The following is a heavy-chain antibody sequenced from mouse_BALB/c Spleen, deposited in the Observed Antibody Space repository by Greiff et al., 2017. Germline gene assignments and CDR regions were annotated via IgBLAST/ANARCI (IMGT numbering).Heavy chain of an antibody. CDR3: ASSQRGFAY. V-gene: IGHV5-6-3*01. J-gene: IGHJ3*01. CDR1: GFTFSSYG. Sequence: VHLVESGGGLVQPGGSLKLSCAASGFTFSSYGMSWVRQTPDKRLELVATINSNGGSTYYPDSVKGRFTISRDNAKNTLYLQMSSLKSEDTAMYYCASSQRGFAYWGQGTLVTVSA. CDR2: INSNGGST.